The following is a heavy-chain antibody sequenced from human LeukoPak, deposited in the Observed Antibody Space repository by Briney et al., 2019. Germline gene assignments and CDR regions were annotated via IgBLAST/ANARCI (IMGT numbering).Heavy chain of an antibody. J-gene: IGHJ4*02. V-gene: IGHV4-59*12. CDR1: GGSISSYY. CDR3: ASQRARITMVRGVIIHPGVY. D-gene: IGHD3-10*01. Sequence: PSETLSLTCTVSGGSISSYYWSWIRQPPGKGLEWIGYIYYSGSTNYNPSLKSRVTITVDTSKNQFSLKLSSVTAADTAVYYCASQRARITMVRGVIIHPGVYWGQGTLVTVSS. CDR2: IYYSGST.